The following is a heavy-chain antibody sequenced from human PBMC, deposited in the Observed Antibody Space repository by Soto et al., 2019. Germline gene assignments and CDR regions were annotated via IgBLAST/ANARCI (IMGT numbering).Heavy chain of an antibody. J-gene: IGHJ6*02. CDR2: RSGSGGST. V-gene: IGHV3-23*01. Sequence: EESLILSCAASGCTFSSYAMSWVRQAPGKGLEWVSARSGSGGSTYYADSVKGRFTISRDNSKTTLYLQMNSLRAEATAVYYCANGPYCSGGRCYSLNQYYYSYYGMDVWGQGPTVTVS. CDR1: GCTFSSYA. CDR3: ANGPYCSGGRCYSLNQYYYSYYGMDV. D-gene: IGHD2-15*01.